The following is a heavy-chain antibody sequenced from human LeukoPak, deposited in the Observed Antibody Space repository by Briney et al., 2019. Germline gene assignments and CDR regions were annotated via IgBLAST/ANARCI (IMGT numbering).Heavy chain of an antibody. CDR1: GYTLTELS. J-gene: IGHJ6*02. CDR2: FDPEDGET. Sequence: GASVKVSCKVSGYTLTELSMHWVRQAPGKGLEWMGGFDPEDGETIYAQKFQGRVTMTEDTSTDTAYMELSRLRSDDTAVYYCARLGLGCSGGSCSSKGMDVWGQGTTVTVSS. V-gene: IGHV1-24*01. D-gene: IGHD2-15*01. CDR3: ARLGLGCSGGSCSSKGMDV.